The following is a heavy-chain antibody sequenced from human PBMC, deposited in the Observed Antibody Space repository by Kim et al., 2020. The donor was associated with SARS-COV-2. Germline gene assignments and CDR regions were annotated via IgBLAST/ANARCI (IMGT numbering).Heavy chain of an antibody. J-gene: IGHJ6*02. D-gene: IGHD7-27*01. CDR2: IWFDGSNA. V-gene: IGHV3-33*06. Sequence: GGSLRLSCTTSGFTFKNYAMHWVRQAPGKGLEWVAVIWFDGSNAFYEDSVKGRFTISRDNSKNILYLQMNSLRAEDTAVYYCAKAGSVGTYYYYGLDVWGQGTTVTVSS. CDR3: AKAGSVGTYYYYGLDV. CDR1: GFTFKNYA.